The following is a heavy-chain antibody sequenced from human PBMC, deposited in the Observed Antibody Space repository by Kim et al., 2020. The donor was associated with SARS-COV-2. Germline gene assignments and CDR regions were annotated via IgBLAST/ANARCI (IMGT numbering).Heavy chain of an antibody. V-gene: IGHV1-24*01. CDR3: ASGLHNWFDP. CDR2: ET. Sequence: ETIYAQKFQGRVTMTEDTSTDTAYMELSSLRSEDTAVYYCASGLHNWFDPWGQGTLVTVSS. D-gene: IGHD4-17*01. J-gene: IGHJ5*02.